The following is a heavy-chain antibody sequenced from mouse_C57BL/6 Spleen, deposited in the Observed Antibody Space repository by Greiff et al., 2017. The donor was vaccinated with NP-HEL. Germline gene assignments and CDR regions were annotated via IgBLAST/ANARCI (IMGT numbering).Heavy chain of an antibody. CDR3: ARGFYDGAMDY. CDR1: GYTFTDYY. D-gene: IGHD2-3*01. Sequence: VQLQQSGPVLVKPGASVKMSCKASGYTFTDYYMNWVKQSHGKSLEWIGVINPYNGGTSYNPKFKGKATLTVDKSSSTAYMELNSLTSEDSAVYYCARGFYDGAMDYWGQGTSVTVSS. V-gene: IGHV1-19*01. CDR2: INPYNGGT. J-gene: IGHJ4*01.